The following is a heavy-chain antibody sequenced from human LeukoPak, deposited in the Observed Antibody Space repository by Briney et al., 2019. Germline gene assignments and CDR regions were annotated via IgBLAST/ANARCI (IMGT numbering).Heavy chain of an antibody. CDR2: ISYLVDIT. CDR1: RVTFCTSA. J-gene: IGHJ4*02. CDR3: ARDSTYYYDWGSSGPHYFDY. V-gene: IGHV3-30*01. Sequence: PGGSLRHSCAAPRVTFCTSAMHWVRQAPGKGREWVAVISYLVDITYYADSVKGRFTMSRDNSKTTLFLQLNSLRAEDTAVYYCARDSTYYYDWGSSGPHYFDYWGQGTLVTVSS. D-gene: IGHD3-10*01.